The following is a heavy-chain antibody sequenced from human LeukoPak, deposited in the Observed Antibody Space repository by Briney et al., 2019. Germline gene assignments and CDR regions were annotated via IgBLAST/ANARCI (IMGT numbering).Heavy chain of an antibody. J-gene: IGHJ6*02. CDR1: GFTFSNYA. CDR2: ISYDGSNK. V-gene: IGHV3-30-3*01. CDR3: AKDIGTSLLHGMDV. Sequence: GRSLRLSCAASGFTFSNYAMHWVRQAPGKGLEWVAVISYDGSNKYYADSVKGRFTISRDNSKNTLYLQMNSLRAEDTAVYYCAKDIGTSLLHGMDVWGQGTTVTVSS. D-gene: IGHD2-2*01.